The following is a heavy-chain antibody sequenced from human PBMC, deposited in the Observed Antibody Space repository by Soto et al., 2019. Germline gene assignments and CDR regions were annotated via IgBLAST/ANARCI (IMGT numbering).Heavy chain of an antibody. V-gene: IGHV1-69*13. D-gene: IGHD5-12*01. CDR2: IIPIFGTA. J-gene: IGHJ2*01. CDR1: GGTFSSYT. Sequence: QVLLVQSGAEVKKPGASVKVSCKASGGTFSSYTISWVRQAPGQGLEWMGGIIPIFGTANYAQKFQGRVTITADESTSTAYMELSSLRSEDTAVYYCARGNHRWLQLWYFDLWGRGTLVTVSS. CDR3: ARGNHRWLQLWYFDL.